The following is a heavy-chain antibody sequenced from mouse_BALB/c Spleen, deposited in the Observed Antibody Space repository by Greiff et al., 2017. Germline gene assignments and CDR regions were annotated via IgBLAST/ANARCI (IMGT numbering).Heavy chain of an antibody. V-gene: IGHV5-6-3*01. CDR1: GFTFSSYG. D-gene: IGHD1-1*02. CDR2: INSNGGST. CDR3: AREGYYGPFAY. J-gene: IGHJ3*01. Sequence: DVKLVESGGGLVQPGGSLKLSCAASGFTFSSYGMSWVRQTPDKRLELVATINSNGGSTYYPDSVKGRFTISRDNAKNTLYLQMSSLKSEDTAMYYCAREGYYGPFAYWGQGTLVTVSA.